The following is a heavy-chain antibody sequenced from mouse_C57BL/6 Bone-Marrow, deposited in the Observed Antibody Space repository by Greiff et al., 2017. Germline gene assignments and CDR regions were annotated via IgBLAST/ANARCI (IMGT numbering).Heavy chain of an antibody. CDR3: TTVVHY. J-gene: IGHJ2*01. D-gene: IGHD1-1*01. Sequence: EVQLQESGAELVRPGASVKLSCTASGFNIKDGYMHWVKQRPEQGLEWIGWIVPENGDTESASKFQGKATITAVTSSNTAYLQLSSLTSEDTAVYYCTTVVHYWGQGTTHAVSS. CDR1: GFNIKDGY. V-gene: IGHV14-4*01. CDR2: IVPENGDT.